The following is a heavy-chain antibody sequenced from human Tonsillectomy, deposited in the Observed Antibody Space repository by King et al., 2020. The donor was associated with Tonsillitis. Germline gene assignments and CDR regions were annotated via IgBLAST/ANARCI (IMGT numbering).Heavy chain of an antibody. CDR1: GGSISSGNYH. Sequence: LQLQESGPGLVKPSQTLSLTCTVSGGSISSGNYHWSWIRQPAGKGLEWIGRIYISGSTNYNPSLKSRVLISVDTSKNQFSLNLSSVTAADTAVYYCARASYLTPYHYSYMDVWGKGTTVTVSS. CDR3: ARASYLTPYHYSYMDV. J-gene: IGHJ6*03. V-gene: IGHV4-61*02. CDR2: IYISGST. D-gene: IGHD1-14*01.